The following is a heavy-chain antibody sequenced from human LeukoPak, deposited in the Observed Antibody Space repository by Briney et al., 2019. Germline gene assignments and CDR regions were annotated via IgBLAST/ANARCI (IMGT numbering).Heavy chain of an antibody. CDR3: ARHACSGYPLIGSGAFDI. J-gene: IGHJ3*02. CDR2: IYSGGST. CDR1: GFTVSSNY. V-gene: IGHV3-53*04. D-gene: IGHD3-22*01. Sequence: GGSLRLSCAASGFTVSSNYMSWVRQAPGKGLEWVSVIYSGGSTYYADSVKGRFTISRHNSKNTLYLQMNSLRAEDTAVYYCARHACSGYPLIGSGAFDIWGQGTMVTVSS.